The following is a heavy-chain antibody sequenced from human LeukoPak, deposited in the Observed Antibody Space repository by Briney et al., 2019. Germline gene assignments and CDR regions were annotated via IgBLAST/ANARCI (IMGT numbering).Heavy chain of an antibody. CDR2: ISWNSGSI. CDR3: ARDRSGSSSWGVNWFDP. J-gene: IGHJ5*02. D-gene: IGHD6-13*01. V-gene: IGHV3-9*01. CDR1: GFTFDDYA. Sequence: GGSLRLSCAASGFTFDDYAMHCVRQAPGKGLEWVSGISWNSGSIGYADSVKGRFTISRDNAKNSLYLQMNSLRAEDTAVYYCARDRSGSSSWGVNWFDPWGQGTLVTVSS.